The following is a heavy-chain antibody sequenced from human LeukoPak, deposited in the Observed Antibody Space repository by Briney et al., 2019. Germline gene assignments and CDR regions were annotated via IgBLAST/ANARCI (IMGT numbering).Heavy chain of an antibody. J-gene: IGHJ4*02. CDR1: GGSISSSSYY. CDR2: IYSGGST. D-gene: IGHD6-13*01. V-gene: IGHV4-39*01. CDR3: ARQQIAAARFDD. Sequence: SETLSLTCTVSGGSISSSSYYWGWIRHPAGKGLEWIGSIYSGGSTYYNPSLKSRVTISVDTSKNQFSLKVSSVTAADTAVYYCARQQIAAARFDDWGQGTLATVSS.